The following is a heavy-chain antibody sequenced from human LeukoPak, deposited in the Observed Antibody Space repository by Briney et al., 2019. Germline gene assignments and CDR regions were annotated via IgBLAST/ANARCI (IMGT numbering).Heavy chain of an antibody. CDR2: IYSGGST. Sequence: GGSLRLSCGASGFTVSSKYMRWVRQAPGKGLECVSVIYSGGSTYYADSVKGRFTISRDNSKNPLSLQMSSLRDADTAVYYCTRYVVGPFGGGYNGGFWGQGTLVTVSS. CDR1: GFTVSSKY. D-gene: IGHD3-16*01. V-gene: IGHV3-53*01. CDR3: TRYVVGPFGGGYNGGF. J-gene: IGHJ4*02.